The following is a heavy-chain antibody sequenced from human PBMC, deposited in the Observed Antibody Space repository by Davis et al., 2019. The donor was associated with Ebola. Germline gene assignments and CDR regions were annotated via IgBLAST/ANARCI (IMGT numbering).Heavy chain of an antibody. CDR1: GASISNGDYY. D-gene: IGHD2-2*01. Sequence: SETLSLTCTVSGASISNGDYYWSWIRQPPGKGLEWIGNIYYSGNTYYNPSLKSRVSISVDTSKNQFSLKLSSVTAADTAVYYCARVGPAALDYWGQGTLVTVSS. CDR2: IYYSGNT. CDR3: ARVGPAALDY. J-gene: IGHJ4*02. V-gene: IGHV4-30-4*01.